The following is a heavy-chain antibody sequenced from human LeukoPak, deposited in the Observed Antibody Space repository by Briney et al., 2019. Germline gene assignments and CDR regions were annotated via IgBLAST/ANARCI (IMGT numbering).Heavy chain of an antibody. CDR3: ARVTMVRGVISSYYFDY. CDR2: IYHSGST. V-gene: IGHV4-30-2*01. J-gene: IGHJ4*02. Sequence: PSETLSLTCAVSGGSISSGGYSWSWIRQPPGKGLEWIGYIYHSGSTYYNPSLKSRVTISVDRSKNQFSLKLSSVTAADTAVYYCARVTMVRGVISSYYFDYWGQGTLVTVSS. CDR1: GGSISSGGYS. D-gene: IGHD3-10*01.